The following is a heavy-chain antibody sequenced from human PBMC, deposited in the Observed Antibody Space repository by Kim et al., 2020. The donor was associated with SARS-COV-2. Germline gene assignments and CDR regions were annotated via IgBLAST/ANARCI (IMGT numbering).Heavy chain of an antibody. D-gene: IGHD3-22*01. Sequence: SVKVSCKASGGTFSSYAISWVRQAPGQGLEWMGGIIPIFGTANYAQKFQGRVTITADESTSTAYMELSSLRSEDTAVYYCARGCDDSSGPDCGMDVWGQGTTVTVSS. CDR2: IIPIFGTA. CDR3: ARGCDDSSGPDCGMDV. V-gene: IGHV1-69*13. CDR1: GGTFSSYA. J-gene: IGHJ6*02.